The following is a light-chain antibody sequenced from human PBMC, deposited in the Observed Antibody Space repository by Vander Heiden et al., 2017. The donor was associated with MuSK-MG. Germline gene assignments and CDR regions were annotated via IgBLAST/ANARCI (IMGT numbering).Light chain of an antibody. V-gene: IGKV1-39*01. Sequence: DIQMTQSPSSLSASVGDRATITCRASQSISNYLNWYQQKPGKAPKLLIYAASNLQRGPPSRFSGGASGTDFTLTISILHPEDFATYYCQQSYSTPRYTFGQGTHLEI. J-gene: IGKJ2*01. CDR1: QSISNY. CDR2: AAS. CDR3: QQSYSTPRYT.